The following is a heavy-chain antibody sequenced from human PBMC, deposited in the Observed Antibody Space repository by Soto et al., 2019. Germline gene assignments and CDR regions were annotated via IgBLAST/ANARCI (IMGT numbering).Heavy chain of an antibody. V-gene: IGHV1-69*13. J-gene: IGHJ6*02. CDR2: IIPIFGTA. D-gene: IGHD6-19*01. Sequence: SVKVSCKASRFAVRKFIVTCVRQAPGLVLEWVGGIIPIFGTANYAQKFQGRVTITADESTSTSYMEVNNLRSEDTAVYYCAKVRYSSPMGYYYGMDVWGQGTTVTVSS. CDR3: AKVRYSSPMGYYYGMDV. CDR1: RFAVRKFI.